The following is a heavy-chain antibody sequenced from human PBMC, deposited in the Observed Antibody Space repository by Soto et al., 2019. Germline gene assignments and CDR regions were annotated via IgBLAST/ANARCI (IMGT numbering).Heavy chain of an antibody. CDR3: AREPRQPGFDY. D-gene: IGHD6-13*01. Sequence: QTLSLTSVISGDSVPSNSAACNWIRQSPSRGLEWLGRTYYRSKWYNDYAVSVKSRITINPDTSKNQFSLQLNSVTPEDTAVYYCAREPRQPGFDYWGQGTLVTV. J-gene: IGHJ4*02. CDR1: GDSVPSNSAA. CDR2: TYYRSKWYN. V-gene: IGHV6-1*01.